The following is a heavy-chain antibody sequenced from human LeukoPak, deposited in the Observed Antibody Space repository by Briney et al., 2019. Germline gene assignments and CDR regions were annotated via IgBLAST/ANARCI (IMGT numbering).Heavy chain of an antibody. D-gene: IGHD2-2*01. CDR3: AKDLRVIVVTYYMDV. Sequence: PGGSLRLSCAASGFTFSDYAMSWVRQAPGKGLEWVSVISDGVGTTYYTDSVKGRFTISRDNSKNTLYLQMNSLRAEDTAAYYCAKDLRVIVVTYYMDVWGKGTTVTVSS. CDR1: GFTFSDYA. J-gene: IGHJ6*03. V-gene: IGHV3-23*01. CDR2: ISDGVGTT.